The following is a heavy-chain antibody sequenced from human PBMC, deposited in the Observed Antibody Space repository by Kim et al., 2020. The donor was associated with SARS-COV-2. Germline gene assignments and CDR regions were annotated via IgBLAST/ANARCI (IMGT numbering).Heavy chain of an antibody. D-gene: IGHD2-2*01. CDR3: AKEHSHHCSSTSCPWGVMDV. CDR1: GFTFDDYA. Sequence: GGSLRLSCAASGFTFDDYAMHWVRQAPGKGLEWVSGISWNSGSIGYADSVKGRFTISRDNAKNSLYLQMNSLRAEDTALYYCAKEHSHHCSSTSCPWGVMDVWGQGTTVTVSS. V-gene: IGHV3-9*01. J-gene: IGHJ6*02. CDR2: ISWNSGSI.